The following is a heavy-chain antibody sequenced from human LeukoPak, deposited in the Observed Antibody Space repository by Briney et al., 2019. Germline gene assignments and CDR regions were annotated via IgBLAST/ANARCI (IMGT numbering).Heavy chain of an antibody. CDR1: GYTFTSYD. CDR3: ARDTAAAGTPASDY. V-gene: IGHV1-8*01. J-gene: IGHJ4*02. Sequence: ASVKVSCKASGYTFTSYDINWVRQATGQGLEWMGWMNPNSGNTGYAQKFQGRVTMTRNTSISIAYMELSSLRSEDTAVYYCARDTAAAGTPASDYWGQGTLVTVSS. D-gene: IGHD6-13*01. CDR2: MNPNSGNT.